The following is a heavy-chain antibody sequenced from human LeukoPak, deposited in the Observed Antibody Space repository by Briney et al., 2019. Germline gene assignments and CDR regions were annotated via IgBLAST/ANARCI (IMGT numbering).Heavy chain of an antibody. J-gene: IGHJ4*02. CDR3: AKATPIAAAGYFDF. Sequence: GGSLRLSCAASGFTFSTYAMSWVRQAPGKGLEWVSAIRGSGDSTYYANSVKGRCTISRDNSKNTLYLQMNSLRAEDTAIYYCAKATPIAAAGYFDFWGQGTLVTVSS. CDR1: GFTFSTYA. V-gene: IGHV3-23*01. CDR2: IRGSGDST. D-gene: IGHD6-13*01.